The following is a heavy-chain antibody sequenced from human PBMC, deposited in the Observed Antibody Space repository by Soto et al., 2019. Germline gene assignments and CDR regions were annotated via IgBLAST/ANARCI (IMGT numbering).Heavy chain of an antibody. J-gene: IGHJ6*02. CDR3: TTAMSGYQLPMGEDYCYYYGMDV. CDR1: GLTFSNAW. D-gene: IGHD2-2*01. Sequence: GGSLRLSCAASGLTFSNAWMSWVRQAPGKGLEWVGRIKSKTDGGTTDYAAPVKGRFTISRDDSKNTLYLQMNSLKTEDTAVYYYTTAMSGYQLPMGEDYCYYYGMDVCGQGSTVTVSS. V-gene: IGHV3-15*01. CDR2: IKSKTDGGTT.